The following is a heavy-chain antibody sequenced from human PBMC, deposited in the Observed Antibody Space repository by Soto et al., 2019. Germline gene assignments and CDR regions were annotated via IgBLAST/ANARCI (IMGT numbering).Heavy chain of an antibody. CDR2: ISYDGSNK. V-gene: IGHV3-30*04. Sequence: GGSLRLSCAASGFTFSSYAMHWVRQAPGKGLEWVAVISYDGSNKYYADSVKGRFTISRDKSKNTLYLQMNSLRAEDTAVYYCARGYYDDSSGYYYFDYWGQGTLVTVSS. D-gene: IGHD3-22*01. CDR1: GFTFSSYA. CDR3: ARGYYDDSSGYYYFDY. J-gene: IGHJ4*02.